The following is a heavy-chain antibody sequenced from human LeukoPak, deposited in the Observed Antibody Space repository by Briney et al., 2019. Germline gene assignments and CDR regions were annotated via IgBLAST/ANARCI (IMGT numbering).Heavy chain of an antibody. Sequence: ASVKVSCKASGYTFTSYGISWVRQAPGQGLEWMGWISAYNGNTNYAQKLQGRVTMTTDTSTSTAYMELRSLRSDDTAVYYCARDLFPNYYGSGSYYPYYFDYWGQGTLVTVSS. CDR3: ARDLFPNYYGSGSYYPYYFDY. CDR2: ISAYNGNT. D-gene: IGHD3-10*01. J-gene: IGHJ4*02. V-gene: IGHV1-18*01. CDR1: GYTFTSYG.